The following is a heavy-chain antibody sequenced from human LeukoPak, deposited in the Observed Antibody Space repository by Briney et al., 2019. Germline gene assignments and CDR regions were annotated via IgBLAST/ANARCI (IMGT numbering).Heavy chain of an antibody. CDR3: ARYTYYDFWSGYYREYYFDY. CDR2: IKQDGSEK. D-gene: IGHD3-3*01. J-gene: IGHJ4*02. V-gene: IGHV3-7*03. CDR1: GFTFSSYW. Sequence: GGSLRFSCAASGFTFSSYWMSWVRQAPGKGLEWVANIKQDGSEKYYVDSVKGRFTISRDNAKNSLYLQMNSLRAEDTAVYYCARYTYYDFWSGYYREYYFDYWGQGTLVTVSS.